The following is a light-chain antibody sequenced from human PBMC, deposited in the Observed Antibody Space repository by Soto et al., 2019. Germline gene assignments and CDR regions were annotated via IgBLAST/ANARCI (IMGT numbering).Light chain of an antibody. CDR2: GTS. Sequence: EIVLTQSPGTLSLSPGERATLSCRADRSVSDTLLTWFQQKPGQAPRLLIFGTSNRAPGIPDRFSGSGSGTDFTLTISRLEPDEFAVYYCQHYGDSSWTVGQGTKVDIK. CDR3: QHYGDSSWT. CDR1: RSVSDTL. J-gene: IGKJ1*01. V-gene: IGKV3-20*01.